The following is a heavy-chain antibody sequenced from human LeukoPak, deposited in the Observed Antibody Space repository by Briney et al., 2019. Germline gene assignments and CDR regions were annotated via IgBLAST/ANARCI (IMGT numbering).Heavy chain of an antibody. J-gene: IGHJ5*02. CDR3: ARALPHRRLMDTTMEQHWFDP. Sequence: SVKVSCKASGGTFSSYAISWVQQAPGQGLEWMGGIIPIFGTANYAQKFQGRVTMIRDMSTSTVYMELSSLRSEDTAMYYCARALPHRRLMDTTMEQHWFDPWGQGTLVTVSS. CDR2: IIPIFGTA. CDR1: GGTFSSYA. D-gene: IGHD5-18*01. V-gene: IGHV1-69*05.